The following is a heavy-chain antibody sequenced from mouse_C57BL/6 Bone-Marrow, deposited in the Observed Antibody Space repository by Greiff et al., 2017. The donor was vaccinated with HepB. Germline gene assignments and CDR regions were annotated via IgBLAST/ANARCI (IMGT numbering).Heavy chain of an antibody. V-gene: IGHV1-54*01. J-gene: IGHJ3*01. CDR3: ARLGVYYGSSGFAY. CDR2: INPGSGGT. CDR1: GYAFTNYL. D-gene: IGHD1-1*01. Sequence: VKLQQSGAELVRPGPSVKVSCKASGYAFTNYLIEWVKQRPGQGLEWIGVINPGSGGTNYNEKFKGKATLTADKSSSTAYMQLSSLTSEDSAVYFCARLGVYYGSSGFAYWGQGTLVTVSA.